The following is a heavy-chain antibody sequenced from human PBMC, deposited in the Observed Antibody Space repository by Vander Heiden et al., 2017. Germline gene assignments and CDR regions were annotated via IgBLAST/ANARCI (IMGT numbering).Heavy chain of an antibody. Sequence: QVQLVQSGAEVKKPGASVKVSCQASGYTFTGYYMHWVRQAPGQGLGWMGWINPNSGGTTYAQKFQGRVTMTRDTSISTAYMELSRLRSDDTAVYYCARVIAARRSDAFDIWGQGTMVTVSS. J-gene: IGHJ3*02. V-gene: IGHV1-2*02. D-gene: IGHD6-13*01. CDR3: ARVIAARRSDAFDI. CDR1: GYTFTGYY. CDR2: INPNSGGT.